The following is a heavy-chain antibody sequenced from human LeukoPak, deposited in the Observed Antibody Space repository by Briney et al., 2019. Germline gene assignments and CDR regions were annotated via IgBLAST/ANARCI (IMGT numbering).Heavy chain of an antibody. CDR2: IDSDGSTT. D-gene: IGHD3-16*01. J-gene: IGHJ4*02. CDR3: ARDRDYDYVFDY. V-gene: IGHV3-74*03. CDR1: GFTFSNCW. Sequence: GGSLRLSCAASGFTFSNCWMHWVRQAPGKGLEWVSRIDSDGSTTKYAGSVKGRFTISRDNAKNTLYLQMNSLRAEDTAVYYCARDRDYDYVFDYWGQGTLVTVSS.